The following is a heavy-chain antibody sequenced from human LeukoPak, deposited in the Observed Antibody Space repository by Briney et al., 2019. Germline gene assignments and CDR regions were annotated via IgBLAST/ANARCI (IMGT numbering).Heavy chain of an antibody. CDR2: ISWNSGSI. Sequence: GGSLRLSCAASGFTFDDYAMHWVRQAPGKGLEWVSGISWNSGSIGYADSVKGRFTISRDNSKNSLYLQMNSLRTEDTALYYCATSPYSGSYYFDYWGQGTLVTVSS. CDR3: ATSPYSGSYYFDY. CDR1: GFTFDDYA. V-gene: IGHV3-9*01. J-gene: IGHJ4*02. D-gene: IGHD1-26*01.